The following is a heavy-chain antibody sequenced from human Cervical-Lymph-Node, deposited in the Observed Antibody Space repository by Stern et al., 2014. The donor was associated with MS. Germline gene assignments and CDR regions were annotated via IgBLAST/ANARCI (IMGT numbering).Heavy chain of an antibody. D-gene: IGHD1-26*01. CDR2: IITNFGTT. V-gene: IGHV1-69*01. Sequence: VQLVQSGAEVKKPGSSVKVSCKASGGTSNSHAISWVRQAPGQGLEWMGGIITNFGTTNYAQKFQGRVTITADESTGTVYMEVRSLRSDDTALYFCARDWYSFGSAYYYGLDVWGQGTAITVSS. J-gene: IGHJ6*02. CDR3: ARDWYSFGSAYYYGLDV. CDR1: GGTSNSHA.